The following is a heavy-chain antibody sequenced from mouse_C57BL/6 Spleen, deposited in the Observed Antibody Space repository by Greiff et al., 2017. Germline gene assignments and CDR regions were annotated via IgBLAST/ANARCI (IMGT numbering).Heavy chain of an antibody. D-gene: IGHD2-4*01. CDR1: GYTFTDYN. V-gene: IGHV1-22*01. CDR3: ARHYDCEDPRGYFDG. J-gene: IGHJ1*03. Sequence: VQLQQSGPELVKPGASVKMSCKASGYTFTDYNMHWVKQSPGKSLEWIGYINPNNGGTSYNQKFKGKATLTVNKSSSTAYMELRSLTSEDSAVYSCARHYDCEDPRGYFDGWGTGTTVTVAS. CDR2: INPNNGGT.